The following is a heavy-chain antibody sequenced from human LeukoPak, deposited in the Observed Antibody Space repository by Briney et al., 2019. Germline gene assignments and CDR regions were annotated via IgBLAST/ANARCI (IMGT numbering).Heavy chain of an antibody. CDR1: GFTVSSNY. J-gene: IGHJ3*02. V-gene: IGHV3-53*01. D-gene: IGHD1-26*01. CDR3: AREVGSRDAFDI. CDR2: IYSGGST. Sequence: GGSLRLSCAASGFTVSSNYMSWVRQAPGKGLEWVSLIYSGGSTYYADSVKGRFTISRDNSKNTLYLQMNSLRAEDTAVYYCAREVGSRDAFDIWGQGTMVTVSS.